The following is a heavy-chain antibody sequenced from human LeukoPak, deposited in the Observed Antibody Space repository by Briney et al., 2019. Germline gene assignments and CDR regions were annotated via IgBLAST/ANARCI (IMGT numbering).Heavy chain of an antibody. J-gene: IGHJ4*02. V-gene: IGHV4-59*08. CDR3: ARLTDDVVVPSITYHYFDS. D-gene: IGHD2-2*01. Sequence: SETLSLTCTVSGASISSHYWSWIRQPPGKGLEYIAYISYSGDTNYNPSLKSQVTISIDTPKNRLSLRLSSVTAADTAVYYCARLTDDVVVPSITYHYFDSWGQGTRVTVSS. CDR1: GASISSHY. CDR2: ISYSGDT.